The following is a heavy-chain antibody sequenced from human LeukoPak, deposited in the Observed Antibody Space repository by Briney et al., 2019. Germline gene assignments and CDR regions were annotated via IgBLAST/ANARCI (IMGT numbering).Heavy chain of an antibody. D-gene: IGHD3-16*01. V-gene: IGHV4-39*07. Sequence: KTSETLSLTCTVSGGSVSSSSYYWGWIRQPPGKGLEWIGEINHSGSTNYNPSLKSRVTISVDTSKNQFSLKLSSVTAADTAVYYCARETSQKGAHYMDVWGKGTTVTISS. CDR2: INHSGST. CDR3: ARETSQKGAHYMDV. CDR1: GGSVSSSSYY. J-gene: IGHJ6*03.